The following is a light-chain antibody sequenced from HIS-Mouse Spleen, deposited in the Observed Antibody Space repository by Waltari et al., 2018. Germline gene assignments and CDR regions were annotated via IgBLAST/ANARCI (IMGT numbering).Light chain of an antibody. CDR2: EDS. J-gene: IGLJ3*02. CDR1: ALPKKY. Sequence: SYELTQPPSVSVSPGQTARITCSGDALPKKYAYWYQQKSGQAPVLVIYEDSKRPSGIPDGFSGSSSGTMATLTISGAQVEDEADYYCYSTDSSGNWVFGGGTKLTVL. CDR3: YSTDSSGNWV. V-gene: IGLV3-10*01.